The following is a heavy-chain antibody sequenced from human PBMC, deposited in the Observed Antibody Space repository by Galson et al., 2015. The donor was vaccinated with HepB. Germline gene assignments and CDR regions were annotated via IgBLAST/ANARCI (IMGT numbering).Heavy chain of an antibody. CDR1: GFTFSSYW. CDR2: INSDGSST. D-gene: IGHD3-9*01. V-gene: IGHV3-74*01. CDR3: ASFDWLGYYYGMDV. Sequence: SLRLSCAASGFTFSSYWMHWVRQAPGKGLVWVSRINSDGSSTSYADSVKGRFTISRDNAKNTLYLQMNSLRAEDTAVYYCASFDWLGYYYGMDVWGQGTTVTVSS. J-gene: IGHJ6*02.